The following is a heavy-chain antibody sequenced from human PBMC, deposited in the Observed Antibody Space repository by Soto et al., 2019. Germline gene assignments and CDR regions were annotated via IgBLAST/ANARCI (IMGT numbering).Heavy chain of an antibody. D-gene: IGHD6-13*01. V-gene: IGHV1-69*13. CDR1: GYTFTSYG. CDR3: ARTSGIAAAATKYYYYYGMDV. Sequence: SVKVSCKASGYTFTSYGISWVRQAPGQGLEWMGWIIPIFGKANYAQKFQGRVTITADESTSTAYMELSSLRSEDTAVYYCARTSGIAAAATKYYYYYGMDVWGQGTTVTVSS. J-gene: IGHJ6*02. CDR2: IIPIFGKA.